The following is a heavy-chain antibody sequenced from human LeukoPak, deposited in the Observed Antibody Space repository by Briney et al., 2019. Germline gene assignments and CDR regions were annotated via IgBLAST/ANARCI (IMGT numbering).Heavy chain of an antibody. CDR1: GGTFSSYA. CDR3: ARFSSSWSDFDY. D-gene: IGHD6-13*01. CDR2: IIPIFGTA. V-gene: IGHV1-69*13. Sequence: SVKVSCKASGGTFSSYAISWVRQAPGQGLEWMGGIIPIFGTANYAQKFQGRVTITADESTSTAYMEPSSLRSEDTAVYYCARFSSSWSDFDYWGQGTLVTVSS. J-gene: IGHJ4*02.